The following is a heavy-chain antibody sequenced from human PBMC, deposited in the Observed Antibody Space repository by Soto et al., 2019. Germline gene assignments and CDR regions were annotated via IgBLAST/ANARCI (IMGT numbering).Heavy chain of an antibody. CDR3: ARGASTYNWNDDWVWFDP. CDR2: IYHSGST. J-gene: IGHJ5*02. D-gene: IGHD1-20*01. CDR1: GGSISSSNW. Sequence: SETLSLTCAVSGGSISSSNWWSWVRQPPGKGLEWIGEIYHSGSTNYNPSLKSRVTISVDKSKNQFSLKLSSVTAADTAVYYCARGASTYNWNDDWVWFDPWGQGTLVTVSS. V-gene: IGHV4-4*02.